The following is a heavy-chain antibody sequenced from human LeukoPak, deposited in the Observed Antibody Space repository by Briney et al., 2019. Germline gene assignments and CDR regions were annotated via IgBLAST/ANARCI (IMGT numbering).Heavy chain of an antibody. Sequence: ASVKVSCKASGYTFTGYYMHWVRQAPGQGLEWMGWINPNSGGTNYAQKFQGRVTMTRDTSISTAYMELRSLRSDDTAVYYCARSGYSSSWTPGDDAFDIWGQGTMVTVSS. V-gene: IGHV1-2*02. CDR3: ARSGYSSSWTPGDDAFDI. CDR1: GYTFTGYY. D-gene: IGHD6-13*01. J-gene: IGHJ3*02. CDR2: INPNSGGT.